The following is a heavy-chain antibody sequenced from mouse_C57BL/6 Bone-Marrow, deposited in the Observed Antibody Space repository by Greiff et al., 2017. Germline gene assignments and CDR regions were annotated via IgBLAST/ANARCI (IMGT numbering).Heavy chain of an antibody. CDR3: ARSRAYYRYYFDY. V-gene: IGHV1-76*01. CDR2: IYPGSGNT. Sequence: QVQLQQSGAELVRPGASVKLSCKASGYTFTDYYINWVKQRPGQGLEWIARIYPGSGNTYYNEKFKGKATLTAENSSSTAYMQLSSLTSEASSVYFCARSRAYYRYYFDYWGQGTTLTVSS. CDR1: GYTFTDYY. D-gene: IGHD2-12*01. J-gene: IGHJ2*01.